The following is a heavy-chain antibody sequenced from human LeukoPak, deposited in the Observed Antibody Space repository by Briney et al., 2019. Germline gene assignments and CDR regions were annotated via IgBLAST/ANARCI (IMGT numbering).Heavy chain of an antibody. CDR2: IYYSGST. V-gene: IGHV4-39*01. J-gene: IGHJ5*02. CDR1: GGSISSSYYY. D-gene: IGHD6-13*01. CDR3: ARHGHSGSSWLNWCDP. Sequence: SETLSLTCTVSGGSISSSYYYWGWIRQPPGKGLEWIGSIYYSGSTYYNPSLKSRVTISVDTSKDQFSLKLSSVTAADTAMYYCARHGHSGSSWLNWCDPWGQGTLVTVSS.